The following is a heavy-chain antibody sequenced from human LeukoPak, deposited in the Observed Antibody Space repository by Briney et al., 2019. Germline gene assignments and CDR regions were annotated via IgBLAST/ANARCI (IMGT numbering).Heavy chain of an antibody. CDR2: INHGGDT. CDR3: ARRPRNSGSYDGPSGLDY. J-gene: IGHJ4*02. CDR1: GESFSGYY. D-gene: IGHD1-26*01. Sequence: SETLSLTCAVYGESFSGYYWSWIRQPPGKGLEWIGEINHGGDTNYNPSLKSRVTILVDTSKNQFSLKLSSVTAADTAVYYCARRPRNSGSYDGPSGLDYWGQGTLVTVSS. V-gene: IGHV4-34*01.